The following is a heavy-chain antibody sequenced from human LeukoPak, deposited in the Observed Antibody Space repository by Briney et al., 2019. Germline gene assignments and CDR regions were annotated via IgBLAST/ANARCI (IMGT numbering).Heavy chain of an antibody. D-gene: IGHD2-2*01. Sequence: GGSLRLSCAASGFTFDDYGMSWVRQAPGKGLEWVSGINWNGGSTGYADSVKGRFTISRDNAKNSLYLQMNSLRAEETALYYCARGGNIVVVPAANPYYFDYWGQGTLVTVSS. CDR2: INWNGGST. CDR1: GFTFDDYG. V-gene: IGHV3-20*04. J-gene: IGHJ4*02. CDR3: ARGGNIVVVPAANPYYFDY.